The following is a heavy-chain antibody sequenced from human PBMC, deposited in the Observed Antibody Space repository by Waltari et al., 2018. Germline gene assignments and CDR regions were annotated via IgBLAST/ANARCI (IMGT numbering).Heavy chain of an antibody. D-gene: IGHD2-2*01. J-gene: IGHJ6*03. CDR3: ARVPPDCSSTSCPYYYYYMDV. CDR2: IIPIFGTA. CDR1: GGTFSSYA. Sequence: QVQLVQSGAEVKKPGSSVKVSCKASGGTFSSYAISWVRQAPGQGLGWMGGIIPIFGTANYAQKFQGRVTITADESTSTAYMELSSLRSEDTAVYYCARVPPDCSSTSCPYYYYYMDVWGKGTTVTISS. V-gene: IGHV1-69*12.